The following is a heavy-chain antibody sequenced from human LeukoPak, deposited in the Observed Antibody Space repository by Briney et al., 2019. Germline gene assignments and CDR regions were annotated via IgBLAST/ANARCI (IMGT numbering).Heavy chain of an antibody. D-gene: IGHD3-22*01. CDR3: ASGWGGGYMPFDY. CDR2: IYYSGST. CDR1: GGSISSSSYY. J-gene: IGHJ4*02. V-gene: IGHV4-39*01. Sequence: PSETLSLTCTVSGGSISSSSYYWGWIRQPPGKGLEWIGSIYYSGSTYYNPSLKSRVTISVDTSKNQFSLKLSSVTAADTAVYYCASGWGGGYMPFDYWGQGTLVTVSS.